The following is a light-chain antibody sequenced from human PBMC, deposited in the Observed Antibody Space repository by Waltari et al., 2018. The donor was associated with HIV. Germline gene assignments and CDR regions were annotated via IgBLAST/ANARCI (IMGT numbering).Light chain of an antibody. Sequence: DIQLTQSSSPLSASVGDRVTTTCRDSQSTSTWLDWYQRKPGKAPKVLIYKVSTVQFGAPASCSGSGSGTEFTLTISSLHPDDFATYYCQQYHSYPYACDQGTHQEIK. J-gene: IGKJ2*01. CDR2: KVS. V-gene: IGKV1-5*03. CDR1: QSTSTW. CDR3: QQYHSYPYA.